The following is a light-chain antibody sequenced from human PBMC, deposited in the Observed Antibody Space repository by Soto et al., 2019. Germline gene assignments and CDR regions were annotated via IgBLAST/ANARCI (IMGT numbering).Light chain of an antibody. CDR3: CSYAGRSSV. CDR1: SSDVGSYNL. CDR2: EGT. J-gene: IGLJ2*01. V-gene: IGLV2-23*01. Sequence: QSVLTQPASLSGSPGQSITISCTGTSSDVGSYNLVSWYQQHPGAAPKLMIYEGTQRPSGVSNRFSASKSGNTASLTISDLQAEDEADYYCCSYAGRSSVFGGGTKVTVL.